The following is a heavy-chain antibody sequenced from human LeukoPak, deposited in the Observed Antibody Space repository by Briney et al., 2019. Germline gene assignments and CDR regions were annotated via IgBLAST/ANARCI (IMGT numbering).Heavy chain of an antibody. J-gene: IGHJ4*02. V-gene: IGHV5-51*01. Sequence: GESLKISCKGSGYSFTSYWIVWVRQMPGKGLEWMGIIYPGDSDTRYSPSFQGQVTISADKSISTAYLQWSSLKASDTAMYYCARFCGGDCYSGVVGYYFDYWGQGTLVTVSS. CDR2: IYPGDSDT. CDR3: ARFCGGDCYSGVVGYYFDY. CDR1: GYSFTSYW. D-gene: IGHD2-21*02.